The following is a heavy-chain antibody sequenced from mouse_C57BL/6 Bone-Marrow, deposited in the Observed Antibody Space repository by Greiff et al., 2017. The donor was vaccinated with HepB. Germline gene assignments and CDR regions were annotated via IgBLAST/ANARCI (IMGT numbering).Heavy chain of an antibody. D-gene: IGHD4-1*01. V-gene: IGHV5-17*01. Sequence: EVQGVESGGGLVKPGGSLKLSCAASGFTFSDYGMHWVRQTPEKGLEWVAYISSGSSTIYYADTVKGRFTISTDNAKNTLFLQMTSLRSEDTAMYYCATSSGTGAMDYWGQGTSVTVSS. CDR2: ISSGSSTI. J-gene: IGHJ4*01. CDR3: ATSSGTGAMDY. CDR1: GFTFSDYG.